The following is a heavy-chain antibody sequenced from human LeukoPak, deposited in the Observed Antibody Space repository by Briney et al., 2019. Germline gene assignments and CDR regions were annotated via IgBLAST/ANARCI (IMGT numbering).Heavy chain of an antibody. D-gene: IGHD3-10*01. CDR3: AKDGHSSGFGIDY. V-gene: IGHV3-23*01. CDR2: ISAGGGST. Sequence: PGGSLRLSCAASGFTFNSYAMGWVRQAPGKGLEWVSVISAGGGSTYYADSVKGRFTISRDNSKNTLYLQMNSLRAEDTAVYYCAKDGHSSGFGIDYWGQGTLVTVSS. J-gene: IGHJ4*02. CDR1: GFTFNSYA.